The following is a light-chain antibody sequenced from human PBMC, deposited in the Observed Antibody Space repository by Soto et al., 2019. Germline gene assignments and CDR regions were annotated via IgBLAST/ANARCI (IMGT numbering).Light chain of an antibody. V-gene: IGKV3D-20*02. CDR2: AAS. Sequence: EIVLTQSPGTLSLSPGERATLSCRASASLSTNSLAWYQQKPGQPPRLLIYAASTRHTDIPDRFTGSGSGTDFALTISRLEPEDFAVYYCQQRSNWPQTFGQGTKVEIK. CDR3: QQRSNWPQT. CDR1: ASLSTNS. J-gene: IGKJ1*01.